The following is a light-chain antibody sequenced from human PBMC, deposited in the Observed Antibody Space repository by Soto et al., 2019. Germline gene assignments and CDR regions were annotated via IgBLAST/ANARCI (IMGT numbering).Light chain of an antibody. Sequence: QSALTQPPSASGSPGQSVAISCTGTSSDVGGSNYVSWYQRHPGKVPKLMIFEVNKRPSGVPNRFSGSKSGNTASLTVSGLQAEDEADYYCSSFAGINNPLVFGGGTKLTVL. CDR2: EVN. V-gene: IGLV2-8*01. J-gene: IGLJ2*01. CDR3: SSFAGINNPLV. CDR1: SSDVGGSNY.